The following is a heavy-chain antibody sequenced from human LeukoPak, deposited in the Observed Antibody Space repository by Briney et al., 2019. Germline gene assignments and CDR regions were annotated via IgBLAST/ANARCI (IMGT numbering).Heavy chain of an antibody. D-gene: IGHD3-22*01. Sequence: SVKVSCKASGGTFSSYAISWVRQAPGQGLEWMGGIIPIFGTANYAQKFQGRVTITADESTSTAYMELSSLRSEDTAVYYCARVGYYYDSSGYYDYWGQGTLVTVSS. CDR3: ARVGYYYDSSGYYDY. CDR1: GGTFSSYA. J-gene: IGHJ4*02. CDR2: IIPIFGTA. V-gene: IGHV1-69*13.